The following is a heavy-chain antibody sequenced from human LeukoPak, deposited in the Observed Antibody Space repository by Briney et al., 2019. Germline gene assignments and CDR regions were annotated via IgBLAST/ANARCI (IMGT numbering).Heavy chain of an antibody. CDR2: ISAYNGNT. J-gene: IGHJ6*02. CDR3: ARDGSSSWINYYYYYGMDV. CDR1: GYTFTSYG. D-gene: IGHD6-13*01. V-gene: IGHV1-18*01. Sequence: ASVKVSCKASGYTFTSYGISWVRQAPGQGLEWMGWISAYNGNTNYAQKFQGRVTMTTDTSTSTAYMELRSLRSDDTAVYYCARDGSSSWINYYYYYGMDVWGQGTTVTVSS.